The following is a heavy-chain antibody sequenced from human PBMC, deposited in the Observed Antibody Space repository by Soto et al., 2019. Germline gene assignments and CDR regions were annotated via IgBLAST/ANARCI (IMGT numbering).Heavy chain of an antibody. CDR2: IAYDGTIK. CDR3: ARDKIKGAPDYLDS. J-gene: IGHJ4*02. D-gene: IGHD1-26*01. Sequence: QEQLVESGGDVVQPGRSLTLSCAASGFTFSANAMHWVRQAPGKGLEWVAVIAYDGTIKIYRDSVKGRFTISRYDSKSTLYLQMTSLRPEDTAVYYCARDKIKGAPDYLDSWGQGTLVTVSS. V-gene: IGHV3-30-3*01. CDR1: GFTFSANA.